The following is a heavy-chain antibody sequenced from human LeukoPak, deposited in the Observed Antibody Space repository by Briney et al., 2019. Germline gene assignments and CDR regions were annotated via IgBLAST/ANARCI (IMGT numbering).Heavy chain of an antibody. V-gene: IGHV1-2*02. J-gene: IGHJ5*02. Sequence: VASVKVSCKASGYTFTGYYMHWVRQAPGQGLEWMGWINPNSGGTNYAQKFQGRVTMTRDTSISTAYMELSRLRSDDTAVYYCARNYYDSSGYYGEYPGWFDPWGQGTLVTVSS. D-gene: IGHD3-22*01. CDR2: INPNSGGT. CDR3: ARNYYDSSGYYGEYPGWFDP. CDR1: GYTFTGYY.